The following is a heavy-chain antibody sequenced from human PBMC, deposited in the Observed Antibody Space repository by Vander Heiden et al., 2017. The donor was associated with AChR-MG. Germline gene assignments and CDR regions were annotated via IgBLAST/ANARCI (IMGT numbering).Heavy chain of an antibody. J-gene: IGHJ4*02. CDR1: GFTFSSYA. D-gene: IGHD3-10*01. CDR3: ARGPMVRGVH. Sequence: EVQLLESGGGLVQPGGSLRLSCAASGFTFSSYAMSWVRQAPGKGLEWVSAISGSGGSTYYADAVKGRFTISRDNSKNALYLQMNSLRAEDTAVYYCARGPMVRGVHWGQGTLVTVSS. CDR2: ISGSGGST. V-gene: IGHV3-23*01.